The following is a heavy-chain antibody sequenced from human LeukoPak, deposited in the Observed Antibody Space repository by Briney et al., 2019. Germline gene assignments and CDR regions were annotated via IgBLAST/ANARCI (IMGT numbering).Heavy chain of an antibody. CDR3: AKDLRGLYGDQVAFDI. Sequence: GGSLRLSCAASGFTFSSYGMHWVRQAPGKGLEWGAVISFDGTNKYYADSVKGRFTTSRDNSKTTLYLQMTGLRAEDTAVYYCAKDLRGLYGDQVAFDIWGQGTMVTVSS. D-gene: IGHD4-17*01. CDR2: ISFDGTNK. J-gene: IGHJ3*02. CDR1: GFTFSSYG. V-gene: IGHV3-30*18.